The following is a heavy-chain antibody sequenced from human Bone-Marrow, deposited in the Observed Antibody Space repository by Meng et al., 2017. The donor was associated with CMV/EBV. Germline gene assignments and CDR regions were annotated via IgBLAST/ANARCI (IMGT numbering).Heavy chain of an antibody. J-gene: IGHJ3*02. Sequence: GGSLRLSCAASGFTFNYYGVHWVRQAPGKGLEWVAFIRYDGSKKYYADSVKGRFTISRDNSKNTVYLQMNSLRAEDTAVYYCAKEAPYNWNTFDIWGQRTMVTVSS. D-gene: IGHD1/OR15-1a*01. CDR3: AKEAPYNWNTFDI. V-gene: IGHV3-30*02. CDR1: GFTFNYYG. CDR2: IRYDGSKK.